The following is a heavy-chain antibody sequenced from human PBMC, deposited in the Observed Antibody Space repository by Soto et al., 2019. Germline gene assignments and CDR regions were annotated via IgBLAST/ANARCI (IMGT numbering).Heavy chain of an antibody. J-gene: IGHJ4*02. CDR1: GFTFSSYA. CDR2: ISGSGGRT. Sequence: EVQLLESGGGFVPPGGSLRLSCAVSGFTFSSYAMSWVRQAPGKGLEWISYISGSGGRTYYADSVQGRFTISRDNSKTTAYSQMQSMRVEHTGVYYGAKASSFSCSVPTCYAFYFDYWGPGTLVTVSS. CDR3: AKASSFSCSVPTCYAFYFDY. V-gene: IGHV3-23*01. D-gene: IGHD2-2*01.